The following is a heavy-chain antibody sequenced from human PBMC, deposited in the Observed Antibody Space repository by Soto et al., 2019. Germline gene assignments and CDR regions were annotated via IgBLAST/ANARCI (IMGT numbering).Heavy chain of an antibody. CDR3: ARIPVDTSMIYWLDP. Sequence: SETLSLTCTVSGGSVSSGDYYWSWIRQPPGKGLEWIGYIYYSGNTNYNPSLKSRVIISVDTSKNLFSLKLTSVTAAETAVYYCARIPVDTSMIYWLDPWGQGTLVTVSS. CDR1: GGSVSSGDYY. CDR2: IYYSGNT. V-gene: IGHV4-61*08. J-gene: IGHJ5*02. D-gene: IGHD5-18*01.